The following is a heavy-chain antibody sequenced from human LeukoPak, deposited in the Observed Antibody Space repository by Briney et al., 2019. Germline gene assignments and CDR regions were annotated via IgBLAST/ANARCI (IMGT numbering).Heavy chain of an antibody. CDR1: GYTFTSYD. V-gene: IGHV1-8*01. Sequence: ASVKVSCKASGYTFTSYDINWVRQATGQGLEWMGWMNPNSDNTGYAQKFQGRVTMTRNTSISTAYMELSSLRSEDTAVYYCARDGERAAAGYYYGMDVWGQGTTVTVSS. CDR2: MNPNSDNT. CDR3: ARDGERAAAGYYYGMDV. J-gene: IGHJ6*02. D-gene: IGHD6-13*01.